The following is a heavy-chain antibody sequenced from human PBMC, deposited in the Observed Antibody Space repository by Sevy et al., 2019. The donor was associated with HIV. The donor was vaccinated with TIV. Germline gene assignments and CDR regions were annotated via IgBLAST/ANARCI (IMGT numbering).Heavy chain of an antibody. V-gene: IGHV3-11*01. Sequence: GGSLRLSCAASIFTFSDYYMTWIRQAPGKGLECVSNISSGGSHIHYADSVKGRFTSSRDNAKKSLYLRMNSLTAEDTAVYYCARVGYNYGSYYFDYWGQGTLVTVSS. CDR1: IFTFSDYY. CDR2: ISSGGSHI. J-gene: IGHJ4*02. D-gene: IGHD5-18*01. CDR3: ARVGYNYGSYYFDY.